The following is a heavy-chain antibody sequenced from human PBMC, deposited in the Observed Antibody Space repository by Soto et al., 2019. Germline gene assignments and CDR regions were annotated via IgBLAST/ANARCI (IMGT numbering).Heavy chain of an antibody. CDR2: ISSSSAYI. CDR3: ARDMRAVVGVADY. Sequence: EVQLVESGGGLVKPGGSLRLSCAASGFTFSTFSMNWLRQAPGKGLEWVASISSSSAYIYYADSVKGRFTVSRDNAKNSLDLQMNSLRGEDTAMYFCARDMRAVVGVADYWGQGTLVSVSS. D-gene: IGHD1-26*01. CDR1: GFTFSTFS. J-gene: IGHJ4*02. V-gene: IGHV3-21*01.